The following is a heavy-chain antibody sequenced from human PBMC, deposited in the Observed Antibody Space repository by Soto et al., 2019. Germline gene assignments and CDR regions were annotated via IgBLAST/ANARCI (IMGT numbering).Heavy chain of an antibody. Sequence: QVQLVQSGAEVKKPGASVKVSCKASGYTFISYSVNWVRQAPGQGLEWMGIVNPSGGGTTYAQKFQGRVTMNSDTATSTVYMELSSLRSDDTAVYYCARSRSYCSSTSCSRGAGYWGQGTLVTVSS. V-gene: IGHV1-46*01. D-gene: IGHD2-2*01. J-gene: IGHJ4*02. CDR1: GYTFISYS. CDR3: ARSRSYCSSTSCSRGAGY. CDR2: VNPSGGGT.